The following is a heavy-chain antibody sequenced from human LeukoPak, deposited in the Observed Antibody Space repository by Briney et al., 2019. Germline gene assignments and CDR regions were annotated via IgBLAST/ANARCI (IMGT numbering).Heavy chain of an antibody. Sequence: GSLRLSCAASGFTFRNYSMNWVRQVPGKGLEWIGSNSGSTYYNPSLKSRVTISVDTSKNQFSLKLSSVTAADTAVYYCARTDYYDSSGYGPFRAFDIWGQGTMVTVSS. CDR1: GFTFRNYS. CDR3: ARTDYYDSSGYGPFRAFDI. D-gene: IGHD3-22*01. V-gene: IGHV4-38-2*01. CDR2: NSGST. J-gene: IGHJ3*02.